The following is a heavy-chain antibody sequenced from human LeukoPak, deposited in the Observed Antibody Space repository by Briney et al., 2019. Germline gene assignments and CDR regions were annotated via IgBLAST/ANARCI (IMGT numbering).Heavy chain of an antibody. Sequence: GGSLRLSCAASGFTFSGYWMTWVRDTPGRGLRWVAKKKQDGSEKYYVDSVKGRFTISRDNAKNSLYLKMNSLGAEDTAVYYCARRGTSSSWAHFDYWGQGTLVTVSS. V-gene: IGHV3-7*05. CDR3: ARRGTSSSWAHFDY. CDR1: GFTFSGYW. D-gene: IGHD6-13*01. J-gene: IGHJ4*02. CDR2: KKQDGSEK.